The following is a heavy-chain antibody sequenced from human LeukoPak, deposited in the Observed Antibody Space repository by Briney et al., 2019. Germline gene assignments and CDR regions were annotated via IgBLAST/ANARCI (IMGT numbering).Heavy chain of an antibody. CDR1: GFPFSSYW. V-gene: IGHV3-74*01. D-gene: IGHD3-10*01. J-gene: IGHJ3*02. Sequence: GGSLRLSCAASGFPFSSYWMHWVRQAPGKGLLWVSRIYNDGSRTTYADSVKGRFTISGDNAKNTLFLQMNSLTDEDTAVYYCARSGAGGAFDMWGRGTMVTVSS. CDR3: ARSGAGGAFDM. CDR2: IYNDGSRT.